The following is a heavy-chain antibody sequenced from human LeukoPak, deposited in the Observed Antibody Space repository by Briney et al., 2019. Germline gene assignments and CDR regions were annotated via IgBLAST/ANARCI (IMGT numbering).Heavy chain of an antibody. V-gene: IGHV1-69*13. CDR3: AREYRSPESDYYYGMDV. J-gene: IGHJ6*02. D-gene: IGHD1-14*01. CDR1: GGTFSSYA. Sequence: SVNVSCKASGGTFSSYAISWVRQAPGQGLEWMGGIIPIFGTANYAQKFQGRVTITADESTSTAYMELSSLRSEDTAVYYCAREYRSPESDYYYGMDVWGQGTTVTVSS. CDR2: IIPIFGTA.